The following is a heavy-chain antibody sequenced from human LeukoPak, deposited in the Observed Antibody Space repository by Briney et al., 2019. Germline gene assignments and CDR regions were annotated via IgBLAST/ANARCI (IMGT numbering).Heavy chain of an antibody. D-gene: IGHD6-19*01. V-gene: IGHV3-20*04. CDR3: AREREEGTYSSGWFLIDY. CDR2: INWNGGST. J-gene: IGHJ4*02. CDR1: GFTFDDYG. Sequence: PGGSLRLSCAASGFTFDDYGMSWVRQAPGKGLEWVSGINWNGGSTGYADSVKGRFTISRDNAKNSLYLQMNSLRAEDTAVYYCAREREEGTYSSGWFLIDYWGQGTLVTVSS.